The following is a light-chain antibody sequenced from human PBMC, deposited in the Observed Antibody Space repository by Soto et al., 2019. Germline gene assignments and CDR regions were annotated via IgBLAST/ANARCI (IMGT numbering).Light chain of an antibody. CDR3: QQYGSSPLFT. CDR2: DAS. CDR1: QSVSSSY. J-gene: IGKJ3*01. V-gene: IGKV3-20*01. Sequence: EIVLTQSPGTLSLSPGERATLSRRASQSVSSSYLAWYQQKPGQAPRLLIYDASSRATGIPDRFSGSGSGTDFTLTISRLEPEDFAVYYWQQYGSSPLFTFGPGTKVDIK.